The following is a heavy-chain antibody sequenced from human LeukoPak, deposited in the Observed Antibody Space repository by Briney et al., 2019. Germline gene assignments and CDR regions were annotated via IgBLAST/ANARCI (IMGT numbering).Heavy chain of an antibody. D-gene: IGHD3-10*01. Sequence: GASLQISCRGSGYSFTTYWIGWGREMPGKGLEWMGIIYPGDSDTRYSPSFQGQVTISADKSISTAYLQWSSLKASDTAMYYCARRGRNYNNTNWFDPWGQGTLVTVSS. CDR3: ARRGRNYNNTNWFDP. J-gene: IGHJ5*02. CDR1: GYSFTTYW. CDR2: IYPGDSDT. V-gene: IGHV5-51*01.